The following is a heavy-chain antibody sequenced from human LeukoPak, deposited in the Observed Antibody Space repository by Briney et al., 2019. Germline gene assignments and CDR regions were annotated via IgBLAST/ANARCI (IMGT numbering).Heavy chain of an antibody. CDR3: ARDLSRALFDY. J-gene: IGHJ4*02. Sequence: GGSLRLSCAASGFTFSSYEMNWVRQAPGKGLEWVSYISTSGSTTYCADSVKGRFTISRDNAKNSLYLQMNSLRAEDTAVYYCARDLSRALFDYWGEGTLVTVSS. V-gene: IGHV3-48*03. CDR2: ISTSGSTT. CDR1: GFTFSSYE. D-gene: IGHD2/OR15-2a*01.